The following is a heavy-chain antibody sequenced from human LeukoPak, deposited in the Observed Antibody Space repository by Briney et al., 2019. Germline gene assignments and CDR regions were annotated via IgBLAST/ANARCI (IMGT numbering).Heavy chain of an antibody. CDR3: AKALGGELAVLVY. V-gene: IGHV3-23*01. Sequence: SGGSLRLSCAASGFTFSSYAMSWVRQAPGKGLEWVSAISGSGGSTYYADSVKGRFTISRDNSKNTLYLQMNSLRAEDTAVYYCAKALGGELAVLVYWGQGTLVTVSS. CDR2: ISGSGGST. D-gene: IGHD3-16*01. J-gene: IGHJ4*02. CDR1: GFTFSSYA.